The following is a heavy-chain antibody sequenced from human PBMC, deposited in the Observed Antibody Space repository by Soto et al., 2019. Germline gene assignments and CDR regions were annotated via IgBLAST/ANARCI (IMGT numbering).Heavy chain of an antibody. CDR2: INWNSGSI. D-gene: IGHD6-13*01. J-gene: IGHJ1*01. Sequence: GGSLRLSCAASGFTFDDYAMHWVRQVPGKGLEWVSGINWNSGSIGYGDSVKGRFAISRDNAKNSPHLQMNSLSAEDTAFYYCVKDESINWYSGHFRHWGQGTLVTVSS. CDR3: VKDESINWYSGHFRH. CDR1: GFTFDDYA. V-gene: IGHV3-9*01.